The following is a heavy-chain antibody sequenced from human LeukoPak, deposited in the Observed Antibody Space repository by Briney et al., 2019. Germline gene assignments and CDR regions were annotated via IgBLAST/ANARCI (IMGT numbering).Heavy chain of an antibody. D-gene: IGHD3-10*01. Sequence: PGGSLRLSCAASGFTVSSNYMSWVRQAPGKGLEWVSAISGSGGSTYYADSVKGRFTVSRDNSKNTLYLQMNSLRAEDTAVYYCAKRLVRGANFDYWGQGTLVTVSS. V-gene: IGHV3-23*01. CDR3: AKRLVRGANFDY. CDR1: GFTVSSNY. CDR2: ISGSGGST. J-gene: IGHJ4*02.